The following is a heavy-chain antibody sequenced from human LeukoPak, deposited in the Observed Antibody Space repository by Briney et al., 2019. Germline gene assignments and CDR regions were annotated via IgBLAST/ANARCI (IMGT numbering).Heavy chain of an antibody. D-gene: IGHD3-22*01. J-gene: IGHJ4*02. Sequence: GGSLRLSCAASGFTFSSYAMSWVRQASGKGLEWVSAISGSGGSTYYADSMKGRFTISRDNSKNTLYLQMNSLRAEDTAVYYCARSADSSGFPYYWGQGTLVTVSS. CDR1: GFTFSSYA. V-gene: IGHV3-23*01. CDR2: ISGSGGST. CDR3: ARSADSSGFPYY.